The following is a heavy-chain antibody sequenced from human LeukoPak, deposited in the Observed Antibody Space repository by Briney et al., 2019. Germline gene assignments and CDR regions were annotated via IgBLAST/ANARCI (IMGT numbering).Heavy chain of an antibody. V-gene: IGHV4-31*03. CDR3: ARVGNYDSSGLFDY. CDR2: IYYSGST. CDR1: GGSISSGGYY. J-gene: IGHJ4*02. Sequence: SQTLSLTCTVSGGSISSGGYYWSSIRQHPGKGLEWIGYIYYSGSTYYNPSLKSRVTISVDTSKNQFSLKLSSVTAADTAVYYCARVGNYDSSGLFDYWGQGTLVTVSS. D-gene: IGHD3-22*01.